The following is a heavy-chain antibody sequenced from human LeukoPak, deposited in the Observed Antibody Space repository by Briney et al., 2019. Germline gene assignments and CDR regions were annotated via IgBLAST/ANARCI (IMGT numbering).Heavy chain of an antibody. CDR2: IKKKTDGGTT. D-gene: IGHD5-12*01. CDR3: TGFETSGPDAFDI. Sequence: GGSLRLSCAASGFTFSNAWMSWVRQAPGKGLEWVGRIKKKTDGGTTDYAAPVKGRFTTSRDDSKNTLYLKMNSLKTEDTAVYFCTGFETSGPDAFDIWGRGTMVTVSS. J-gene: IGHJ3*02. V-gene: IGHV3-15*01. CDR1: GFTFSNAW.